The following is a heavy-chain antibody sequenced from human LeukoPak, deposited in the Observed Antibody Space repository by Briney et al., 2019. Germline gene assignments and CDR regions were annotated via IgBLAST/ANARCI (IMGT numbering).Heavy chain of an antibody. CDR2: FYYSAST. Sequence: SETLSLTCTVSGGSISSSGCYWGWIRQPPGKGLEWIGSFYYSASTYYNPSLKSRVTISVDTSKNQFSLKLSSVTAADTAVYYCARSLWFGEPILTWGQGTLVTVSS. J-gene: IGHJ5*02. CDR3: ARSLWFGEPILT. V-gene: IGHV4-39*07. D-gene: IGHD3-10*01. CDR1: GGSISSSGCY.